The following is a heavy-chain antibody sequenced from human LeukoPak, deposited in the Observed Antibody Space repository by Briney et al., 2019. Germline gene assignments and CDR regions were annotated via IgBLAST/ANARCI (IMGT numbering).Heavy chain of an antibody. D-gene: IGHD3-10*01. J-gene: IGHJ4*02. CDR3: AKGYYGSGSYYMSY. CDR2: ISGSGGST. CDR1: GFTFSSYA. V-gene: IGHV3-23*01. Sequence: GGSLRLSCAASGFTFSSYAMSWARQAPGKGLEWVSAISGSGGSTYYADSVKGRFTISRDNSKNTLYLQMNSLRAEDTAVYYCAKGYYGSGSYYMSYWGQGTLVTVSS.